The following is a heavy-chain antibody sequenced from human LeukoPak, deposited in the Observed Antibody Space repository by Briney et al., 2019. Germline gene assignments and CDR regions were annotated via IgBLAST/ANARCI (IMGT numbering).Heavy chain of an antibody. V-gene: IGHV1-8*01. CDR3: ARATPWTSYDFWSGYSFHT. CDR2: MNPNSGNT. CDR1: GYTFTSYD. Sequence: ASVKVSCKASGYTFTSYDIKWVRQATGQGLEWMGWMNPNSGNTGYAQKFQGRVTMTRNTSISTAYMELSSLRSEDTAVYYCARATPWTSYDFWSGYSFHTWGQGTLVTVSS. J-gene: IGHJ5*02. D-gene: IGHD3-3*01.